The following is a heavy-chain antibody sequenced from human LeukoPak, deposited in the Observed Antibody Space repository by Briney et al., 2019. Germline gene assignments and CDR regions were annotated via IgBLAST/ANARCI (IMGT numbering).Heavy chain of an antibody. Sequence: QTGGSLRLSCAASGFTFSNAWMSWVRQAPGKGLEWVSSISASGGSTNYADSVKGRFTISRDNSKNTVYLQMNSLRAEDTAVYYCAKVMKGSERLTMVRGVIIKTAGLYYMDVWGKGTTVTVSS. V-gene: IGHV3-23*01. CDR1: GFTFSNAW. J-gene: IGHJ6*03. CDR2: ISASGGST. CDR3: AKVMKGSERLTMVRGVIIKTAGLYYMDV. D-gene: IGHD3-10*01.